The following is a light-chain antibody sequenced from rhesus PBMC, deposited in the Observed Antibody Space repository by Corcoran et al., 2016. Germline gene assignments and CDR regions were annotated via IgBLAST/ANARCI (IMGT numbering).Light chain of an antibody. CDR3: CSYRSGGTFV. CDR2: DVS. V-gene: IGLV2S9*01. J-gene: IGLJ6*01. Sequence: SALTQPPSVAKSLGQSVTISSSGTSSNIGDYNDVSWYQQHPDTAPSLLSYDVSKRPTGVADRFSGSKSGKTASLTNSGLQADDEAGYYCCSYRSGGTFVFGSGTKWTVL. CDR1: SSNIGDYND.